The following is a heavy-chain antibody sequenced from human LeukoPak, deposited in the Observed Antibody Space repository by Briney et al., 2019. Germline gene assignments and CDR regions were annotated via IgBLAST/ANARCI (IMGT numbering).Heavy chain of an antibody. CDR3: ARDKPGCSYFDY. CDR1: GSTFSSYA. V-gene: IGHV3-23*01. Sequence: PGGSLRLSCAASGSTFSSYAMSWVRDAPRKGVEWVSAISGSGGSTYSAHSAKGRFPISRDNSKNTLYLQMNSLRAEDRAVYYCARDKPGCSYFDYSGQRALVTASS. D-gene: IGHD2-15*01. CDR2: ISGSGGST. J-gene: IGHJ4*02.